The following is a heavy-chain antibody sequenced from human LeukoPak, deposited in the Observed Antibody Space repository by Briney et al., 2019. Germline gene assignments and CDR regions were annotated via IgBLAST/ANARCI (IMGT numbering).Heavy chain of an antibody. V-gene: IGHV1-69*10. Sequence: ASVKVSCKASGGTFSSYAISWVRPAPGQGLEWMGGIIPILGIANYAQKFQGRVTITADKSTSTAYMELSSLRSEDTAVYYCARDPSGHNAFDIWGQGTMVTVSS. J-gene: IGHJ3*02. CDR2: IIPILGIA. CDR3: ARDPSGHNAFDI. CDR1: GGTFSSYA. D-gene: IGHD3-10*01.